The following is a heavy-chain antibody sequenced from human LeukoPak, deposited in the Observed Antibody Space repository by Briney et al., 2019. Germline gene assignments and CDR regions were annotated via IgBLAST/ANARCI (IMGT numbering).Heavy chain of an antibody. CDR3: ASLHDFWSGYYTGISNYFDY. D-gene: IGHD3-3*01. V-gene: IGHV3-7*01. CDR1: GFTLSSYW. Sequence: GGSLRLSCAASGFTLSSYWMSWVRQAPGKRLEWVANIKQDGSEMYYVGSVKGRFTISRDNSKNTLYLQMNSLRAEDTAVYYCASLHDFWSGYYTGISNYFDYWGQGTLVTVSS. J-gene: IGHJ4*02. CDR2: IKQDGSEM.